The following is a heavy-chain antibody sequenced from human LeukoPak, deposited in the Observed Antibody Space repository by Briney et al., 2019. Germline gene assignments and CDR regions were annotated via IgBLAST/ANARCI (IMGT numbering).Heavy chain of an antibody. D-gene: IGHD6-19*01. CDR2: INPNSGGT. V-gene: IGHV1-2*02. Sequence: ASVKVSCKASGYTFTSYYMHWVRQAPGQGLEWMGWINPNSGGTNYAQKFQGRVTMTRDTSISTAYMELSSLRSEDTAVYYCARVMGDSSGWPFDYWGQGTLVTVSS. CDR3: ARVMGDSSGWPFDY. J-gene: IGHJ4*02. CDR1: GYTFTSYY.